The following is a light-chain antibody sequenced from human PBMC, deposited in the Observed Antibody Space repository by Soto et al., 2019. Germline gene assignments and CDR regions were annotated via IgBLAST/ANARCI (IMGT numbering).Light chain of an antibody. J-gene: IGLJ1*01. V-gene: IGLV2-14*03. CDR2: DVN. CDR1: SSDVGSYNT. Sequence: QSVLTQPAPLPPSPRPSPPTSCPGTSSDVGSYNTVSWYQQYPGKAPKLMIHDVNNRPSGISDRFSGSKSGNTASLTISGLQAEDEADYYCSSFTSRTSYVFGTGTKVTVL. CDR3: SSFTSRTSYV.